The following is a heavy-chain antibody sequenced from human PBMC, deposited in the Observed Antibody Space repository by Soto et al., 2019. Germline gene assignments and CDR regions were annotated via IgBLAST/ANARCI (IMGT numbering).Heavy chain of an antibody. J-gene: IGHJ6*04. Sequence: EVQLSESGGGLVQFGGSLRLSCAASGSSFSAYAINWVRQAPGKGLEWVSAIDRSGEIAYYADSVKGRFTISRDNAKNTLYLQMTRLRSEDTAVYYCAKGGFWVHYGMDVWGSGTTVTGSS. CDR1: GSSFSAYA. CDR2: IDRSGEIA. V-gene: IGHV3-23*01. D-gene: IGHD3-16*01. CDR3: AKGGFWVHYGMDV.